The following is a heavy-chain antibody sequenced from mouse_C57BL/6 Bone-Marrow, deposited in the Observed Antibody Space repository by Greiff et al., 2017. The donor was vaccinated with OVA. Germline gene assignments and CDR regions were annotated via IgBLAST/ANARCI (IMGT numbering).Heavy chain of an antibody. CDR1: GYTFTSYW. Sequence: QVQLQQSGAELVKPGASVKLSCKASGYTFTSYWMQWVKQRPGQGLEWIGEIDPSDSYTNYNQKFKGKATLTVDTSSSTAYMQLSSLTSEDSAVYYCARQYGSSYGYFDVWGTGTTVTVSS. J-gene: IGHJ1*03. CDR3: ARQYGSSYGYFDV. V-gene: IGHV1-50*01. D-gene: IGHD1-1*01. CDR2: IDPSDSYT.